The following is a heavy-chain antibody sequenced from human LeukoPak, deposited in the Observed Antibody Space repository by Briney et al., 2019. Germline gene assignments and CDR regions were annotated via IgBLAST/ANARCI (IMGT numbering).Heavy chain of an antibody. D-gene: IGHD6-19*01. CDR2: INHSGST. Sequence: PSETLSLTCAVYGGSFSGYYWSWIRQPPGKGLDWIGEINHSGSTNYNPSLKSRVTISVDTSKNQFSLKLSSVTAADTAVYYCARQYSSGKKSDYWGQGTLVTVSS. CDR1: GGSFSGYY. V-gene: IGHV4-34*01. CDR3: ARQYSSGKKSDY. J-gene: IGHJ4*02.